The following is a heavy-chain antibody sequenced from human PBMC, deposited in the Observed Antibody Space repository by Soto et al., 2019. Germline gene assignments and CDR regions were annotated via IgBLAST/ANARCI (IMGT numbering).Heavy chain of an antibody. J-gene: IGHJ4*02. Sequence: SVKVSCKASGGTFSSYAISWVRQAPGQGLEWMGGIIPIFGTANYAQKFQGRVTITADESTSTAYMELSSLRSEDTAVYYCARAKMYYYDSSGEYYFDYWGQGTLVTVSS. D-gene: IGHD3-22*01. CDR3: ARAKMYYYDSSGEYYFDY. V-gene: IGHV1-69*13. CDR1: GGTFSSYA. CDR2: IIPIFGTA.